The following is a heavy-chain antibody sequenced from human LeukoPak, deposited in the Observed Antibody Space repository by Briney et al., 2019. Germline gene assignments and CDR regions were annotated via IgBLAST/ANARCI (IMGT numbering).Heavy chain of an antibody. D-gene: IGHD3-10*01. CDR3: AREDYYGSGSYFDY. Sequence: PGGSLRLSCAASGFTFSSYAMHWVRQAPGKGLEWVAVISYDGSNKYYADSVKGRFTISRDNSKNTLYLQMNSLSAEDTAVYYCAREDYYGSGSYFDYWGQGTLVTVSS. CDR1: GFTFSSYA. J-gene: IGHJ4*02. CDR2: ISYDGSNK. V-gene: IGHV3-30-3*01.